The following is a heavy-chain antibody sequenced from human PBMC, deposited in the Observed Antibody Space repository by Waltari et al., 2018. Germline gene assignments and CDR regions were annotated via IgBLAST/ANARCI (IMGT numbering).Heavy chain of an antibody. CDR3: ARIERLGAFDY. CDR2: ISHSWST. D-gene: IGHD6-25*01. CDR1: GYSIRSGYY. Sequence: QVQLQESGPGLVQPSETLSLTCTVSGYSIRSGYYWGWIRQPPGKGPAWSGSISHSWSTNYNASLKKRVTITVNKTKNQFSQKQSSVTAADTTVYYCARIERLGAFDYWGQGTLVTVSS. V-gene: IGHV4-38-2*02. J-gene: IGHJ4*01.